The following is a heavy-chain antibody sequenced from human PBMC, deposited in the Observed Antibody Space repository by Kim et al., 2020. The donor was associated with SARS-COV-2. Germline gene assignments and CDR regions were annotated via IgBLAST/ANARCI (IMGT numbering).Heavy chain of an antibody. J-gene: IGHJ4*02. CDR1: GFTVSSNY. D-gene: IGHD4-17*01. V-gene: IGHV3-53*01. CDR2: IYSGGST. CDR3: ATSTVVTPGPLVY. Sequence: GGSLRLSCAASGFTVSSNYMSWVRQAPGKGLEWVSVIYSGGSTYYADSVKGRFTISRDNSKNTLYLQMNSLRAEDTAVYYCATSTVVTPGPLVYWGQGTLVTVSS.